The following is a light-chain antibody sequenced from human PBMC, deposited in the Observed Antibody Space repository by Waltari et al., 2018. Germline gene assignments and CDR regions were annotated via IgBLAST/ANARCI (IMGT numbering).Light chain of an antibody. CDR3: QTGGHGTWV. Sequence: QLVLTQLPSASASLGASVRLTCTLSSGHSSHVIAWHQQQPEKGPRYLMRVNSDGSHSKGDEMPDRFSGSGSGAERYLAISSRQSEDEADYYCQTGGHGTWVFGGGTKLTVL. CDR1: SGHSSHV. V-gene: IGLV4-69*01. CDR2: VNSDGSH. J-gene: IGLJ3*02.